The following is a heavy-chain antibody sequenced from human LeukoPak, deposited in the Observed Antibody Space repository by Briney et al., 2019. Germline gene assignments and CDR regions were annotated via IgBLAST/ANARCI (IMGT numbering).Heavy chain of an antibody. J-gene: IGHJ4*02. D-gene: IGHD1-14*01. V-gene: IGHV4-39*07. CDR3: ARDITGSFDY. CDR2: IYYSGST. CDR1: GDSISSSSYY. Sequence: SETLSLTCAVSGDSISSSSYYWGWIRQPPGKGLEWIGSIYYSGSTYYNPSLKSRVTVSVDTSKNQFSLKLSSVTAANTAVYYCARDITGSFDYWGQGNLVTVSS.